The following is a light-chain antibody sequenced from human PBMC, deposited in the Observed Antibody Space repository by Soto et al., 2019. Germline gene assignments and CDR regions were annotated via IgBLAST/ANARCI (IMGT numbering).Light chain of an antibody. V-gene: IGKV3-20*01. J-gene: IGKJ1*01. CDR3: QKYSSTFWT. Sequence: EIVLTQSPGTLSLSPGERTTLSCRASQSISSSYLAWYQQKPGQAPRLLVYGASSRATGIPDRFSGSGSGTDFTLTISRLEPEDFALYYCQKYSSTFWTLVQGT. CDR1: QSISSSY. CDR2: GAS.